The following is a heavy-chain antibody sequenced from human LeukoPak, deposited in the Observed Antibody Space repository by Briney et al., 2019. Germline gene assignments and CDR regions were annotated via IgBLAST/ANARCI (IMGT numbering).Heavy chain of an antibody. CDR2: ISSSGSTI. J-gene: IGHJ6*04. D-gene: IGHD3-10*01. CDR3: AGLGINTLGDV. Sequence: GGSLRLSCAASGFTFSSYEMNWVRQAPGKGLEWVSYISSSGSTIYYADSVKGRFTISRDNAKNSLYLQMNSLRAEDTAVYYCAGLGINTLGDVWGKGTTVTISS. V-gene: IGHV3-48*03. CDR1: GFTFSSYE.